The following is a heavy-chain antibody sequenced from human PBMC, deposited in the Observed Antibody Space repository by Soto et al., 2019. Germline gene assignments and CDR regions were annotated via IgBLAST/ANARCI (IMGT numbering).Heavy chain of an antibody. CDR2: ISSSSSTI. Sequence: PGGSLRLSCAASGFTFSSYSMNWVRQAPGKGLEWVSYISSSSSTIYYADSVKGRFTISRDNAKNSLYLQMNSLRAEDTAVYYCATGPRLPGDIVATMSFDYWGQGTLVTVSS. D-gene: IGHD5-12*01. CDR3: ATGPRLPGDIVATMSFDY. CDR1: GFTFSSYS. J-gene: IGHJ4*02. V-gene: IGHV3-48*01.